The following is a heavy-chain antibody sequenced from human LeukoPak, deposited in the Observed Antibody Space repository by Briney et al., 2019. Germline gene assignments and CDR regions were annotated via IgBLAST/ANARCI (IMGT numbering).Heavy chain of an antibody. CDR1: EYTFSVYH. CDR2: INPDSGDT. D-gene: IGHD3-10*01. J-gene: IGHJ2*01. CDR3: ARGFHHAGASYFDL. V-gene: IGHV1-2*02. Sequence: ASVKVSCKASEYTFSVYHIHWVRQAPGQGLEWMAWINPDSGDTNYAQKFQGRVTMTRDTSISTAYMEVSSLRSDDTAVYYCARGFHHAGASYFDLWGRGTLVTVSS.